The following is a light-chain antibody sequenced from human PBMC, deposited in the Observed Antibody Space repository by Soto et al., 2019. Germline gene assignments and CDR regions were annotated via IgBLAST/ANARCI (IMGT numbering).Light chain of an antibody. Sequence: ENVLTQSPGTLSLSPGERATLSCRASQTVSSTYLAWYQQKPGQAPRLLIYGASSRATGIPDRFSGSGSATDFTLTISRLEPEDFAVYYCPKYDNSPFTFGPGTKVDIK. J-gene: IGKJ3*01. CDR3: PKYDNSPFT. CDR1: QTVSSTY. CDR2: GAS. V-gene: IGKV3-20*01.